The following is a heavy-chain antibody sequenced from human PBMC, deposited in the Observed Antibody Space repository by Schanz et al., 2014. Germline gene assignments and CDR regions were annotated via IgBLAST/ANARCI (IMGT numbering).Heavy chain of an antibody. CDR1: GYTFTSYG. CDR3: ARDAADFYDILTEEDY. J-gene: IGHJ4*02. V-gene: IGHV1-18*01. CDR2: ISAYNGNT. D-gene: IGHD3-9*01. Sequence: QVQLVQSGAEVKKPGASVKVSCKASGYTFTSYGISWVRQAPGQGLEWMGWISAYNGNTKYPQKLQGRVIMTTDTSTSTAYMELRSPRSDDTAVYYCARDAADFYDILTEEDYWGQGTLVTVSS.